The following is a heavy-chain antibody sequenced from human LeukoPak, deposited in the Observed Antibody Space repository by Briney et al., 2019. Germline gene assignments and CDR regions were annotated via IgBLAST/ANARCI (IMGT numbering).Heavy chain of an antibody. J-gene: IGHJ3*02. CDR1: GFTFSSYW. CDR3: ASAAPEGATGAFDI. CDR2: IKQDGSEK. Sequence: PGGSLRLSCAASGFTFSSYWMSWVRQAPGKGLEWVANIKQDGSEKYYVDSVKGRFTISRDNAKNSLYLQMNSLRAEDTAVYYCASAAPEGATGAFDIWGQGTMVTVSS. D-gene: IGHD1-26*01. V-gene: IGHV3-7*01.